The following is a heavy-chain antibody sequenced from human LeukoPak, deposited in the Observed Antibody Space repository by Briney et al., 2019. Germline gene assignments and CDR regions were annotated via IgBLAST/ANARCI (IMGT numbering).Heavy chain of an antibody. Sequence: SVKVSCKTSGGTFRYYAIGWVRQAPGHGLEWMGGLIPMFGTTNYAQQFQGRVTITADESTTTSYMELSRLRFEDTAVYFCARVAAGTTFMDNWFDPWGQGTLITVSS. CDR1: GGTFRYYA. D-gene: IGHD1-7*01. CDR2: LIPMFGTT. CDR3: ARVAAGTTFMDNWFDP. J-gene: IGHJ5*02. V-gene: IGHV1-69*13.